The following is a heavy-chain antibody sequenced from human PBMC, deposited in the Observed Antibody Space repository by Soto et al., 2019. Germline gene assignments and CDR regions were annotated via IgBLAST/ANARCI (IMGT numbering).Heavy chain of an antibody. CDR2: ISAYNGNT. CDR3: ARDHDCTSGSCYFRPGNY. D-gene: IGHD2-15*01. J-gene: IGHJ4*02. V-gene: IGHV1-18*01. CDR1: GYTFTNYG. Sequence: ASVKVSCKASGYTFTNYGVSWLRQAPGQGLEWMGWISAYNGNTNYAQNLQGRVTMTTDTSTNTAYMDLRSLRSDDTAVYYCARDHDCTSGSCYFRPGNYWGQGTLVTVSS.